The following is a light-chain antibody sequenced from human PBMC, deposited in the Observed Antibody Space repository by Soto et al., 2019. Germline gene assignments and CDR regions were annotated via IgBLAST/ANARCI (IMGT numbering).Light chain of an antibody. V-gene: IGKV3-15*01. J-gene: IGKJ1*01. CDR3: QQYNNWPRT. CDR2: GAS. CDR1: QSVSSN. Sequence: EIVMTQSPATLSVSPGERATLSCRASQSVSSNLAWYQQKPGQAPRLLIYGASTRATGIPARFSGSRSGTAFTLTISSLQSEDFAVYYCQQYNNWPRTFAQGTKVEIK.